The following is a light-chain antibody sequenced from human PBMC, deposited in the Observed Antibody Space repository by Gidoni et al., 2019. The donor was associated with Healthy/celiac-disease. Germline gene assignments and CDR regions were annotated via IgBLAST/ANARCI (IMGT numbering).Light chain of an antibody. CDR2: DAS. J-gene: IGKJ4*01. CDR1: QDISNY. Sequence: DLQMTQSPSSLSASVGDRVTITCQASQDISNYLNWYQQKPGKAPKLLIYDASNLETGVPSRFSGSGSGTDCTFTISRLQPEDIATYYCQQYDNLPLTFGGGTKVEIK. CDR3: QQYDNLPLT. V-gene: IGKV1-33*01.